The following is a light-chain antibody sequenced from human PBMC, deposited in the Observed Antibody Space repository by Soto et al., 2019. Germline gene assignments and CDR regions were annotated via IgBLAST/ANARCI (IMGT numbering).Light chain of an antibody. CDR1: SSNIGSNT. V-gene: IGLV1-44*01. CDR2: STS. Sequence: SVLTQPPSASGTPGQIVAISCSGSSSNIGSNTVTWYQQLPGTAPKLLIYSTSQRSSGVPGRFSGSKSGASASLSISGLQSEDEADYYCAAWDDRLDVYVFGTGTRSPS. CDR3: AAWDDRLDVYV. J-gene: IGLJ1*01.